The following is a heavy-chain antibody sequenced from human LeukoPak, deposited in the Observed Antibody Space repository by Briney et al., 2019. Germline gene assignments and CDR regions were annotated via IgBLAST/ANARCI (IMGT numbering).Heavy chain of an antibody. D-gene: IGHD3-16*01. CDR3: ARARVGDKAVDY. J-gene: IGHJ4*02. CDR2: IYHSGST. V-gene: IGHV4-4*02. Sequence: SETLSLTCAVSGGSISSSNWWSWVRQPPGKGLEWIGEIYHSGSTNYNPSLKSRVTISVDKSKNQFSLKLSPVTAADTALYYCARARVGDKAVDYWGQGTLVTVSS. CDR1: GGSISSSNW.